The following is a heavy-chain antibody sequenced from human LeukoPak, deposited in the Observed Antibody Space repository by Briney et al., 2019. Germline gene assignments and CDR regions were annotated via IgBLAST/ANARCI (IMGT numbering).Heavy chain of an antibody. V-gene: IGHV3-30*02. D-gene: IGHD6-13*01. Sequence: PGGPLTLSFAASGFTFSSYGMLWVRQAPEKGLEWVAFIRYDGSNKYYADSVKGRFTISRDNSKNTLYLQMNSLRAEDTAVYYCAKDPDSSSWYYMYVWGKGTTVTVSS. CDR3: AKDPDSSSWYYMYV. CDR1: GFTFSSYG. J-gene: IGHJ6*03. CDR2: IRYDGSNK.